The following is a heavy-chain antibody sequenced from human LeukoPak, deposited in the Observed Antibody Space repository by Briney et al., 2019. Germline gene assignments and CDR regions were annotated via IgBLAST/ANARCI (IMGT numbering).Heavy chain of an antibody. V-gene: IGHV4-59*08. J-gene: IGHJ4*02. D-gene: IGHD5-24*01. Sequence: SETLSLTCTVSGGPMRSYYWSWLRQPPGKGLEWIGYIYYSGSTKYTPSLKSRVTISVDTSKNQFSLKLSSVTAADTAVYYCARGARAGYNLEPFDYWGQGTLVTVSS. CDR1: GGPMRSYY. CDR3: ARGARAGYNLEPFDY. CDR2: IYYSGST.